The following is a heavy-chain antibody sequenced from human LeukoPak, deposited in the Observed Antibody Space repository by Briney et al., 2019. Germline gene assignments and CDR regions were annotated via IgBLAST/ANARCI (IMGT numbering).Heavy chain of an antibody. CDR2: IHGGGGT. J-gene: IGHJ3*01. CDR1: GFTVGSNY. V-gene: IGHV3-53*01. Sequence: GGSLRLSGAASGFTVGSNYMSWVRQAPGKGLERVSLIHGGGGTYHADSVKGRFTISRDTAKNTLSLQMSSLRAEDTAVYYCAVEVTATDNGFDVWGQGTLVTVSS. CDR3: AVEVTATDNGFDV. D-gene: IGHD2-21*02.